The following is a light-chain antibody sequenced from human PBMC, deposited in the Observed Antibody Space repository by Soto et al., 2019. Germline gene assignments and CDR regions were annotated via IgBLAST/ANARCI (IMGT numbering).Light chain of an antibody. Sequence: QSVLTQPPSVSGAPGQRVTISCTGSSSNIGAGYDVHWYQQLPGTAPKLLIYGNSNRPSGVPDRFSGSKSGTSVSLAITGLQAEDEADYYCQTYDSSRSGYVFGTETKVAVL. V-gene: IGLV1-40*01. CDR3: QTYDSSRSGYV. J-gene: IGLJ1*01. CDR1: SSNIGAGYD. CDR2: GNS.